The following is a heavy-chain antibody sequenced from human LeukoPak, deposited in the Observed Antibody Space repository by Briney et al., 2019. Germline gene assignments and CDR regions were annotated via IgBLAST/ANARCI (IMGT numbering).Heavy chain of an antibody. CDR3: ARDTSWSPFY. CDR2: VASDGSFK. V-gene: IGHV3-30*03. J-gene: IGHJ4*02. Sequence: GGSLRLSCAASGFTFSSYSMNWVRQAPGKGLEWVAHVASDGSFKWYADSVKGRFTISRDTSRNTIFLQMNSLGPDDTAKYYCARDTSWSPFYWGQGTLVTVSS. CDR1: GFTFSSYS. D-gene: IGHD6-13*01.